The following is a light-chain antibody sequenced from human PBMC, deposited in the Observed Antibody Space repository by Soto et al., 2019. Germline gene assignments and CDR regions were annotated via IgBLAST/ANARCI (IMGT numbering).Light chain of an antibody. CDR2: GAS. Sequence: EIVLKQSPGTLSLSPGDRATLSCRASQSVSSDYLAWYQQKSGQAPRLLIYGASSRATGIPHRFSGRGSGTDFTLTISRLEPEDFAVYYCQQYGNSPFTFGPGTKVDIK. CDR1: QSVSSDY. J-gene: IGKJ3*01. V-gene: IGKV3-20*01. CDR3: QQYGNSPFT.